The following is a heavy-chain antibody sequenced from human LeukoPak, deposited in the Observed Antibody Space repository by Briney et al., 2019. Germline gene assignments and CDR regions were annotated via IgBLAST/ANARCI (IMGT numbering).Heavy chain of an antibody. CDR1: GGSISSGSYY. Sequence: PSETLSLTCTVSGGSISSGSYYWGWIRQPPGKGLEWIGSIYFSGSTYYNPSLKSRVTISVDTSKNRFSLKLSSVTAADTAVYYCARSYGSGSYYTLFDPWGQGTLVTVSS. CDR2: IYFSGST. J-gene: IGHJ5*02. D-gene: IGHD3-10*01. V-gene: IGHV4-39*01. CDR3: ARSYGSGSYYTLFDP.